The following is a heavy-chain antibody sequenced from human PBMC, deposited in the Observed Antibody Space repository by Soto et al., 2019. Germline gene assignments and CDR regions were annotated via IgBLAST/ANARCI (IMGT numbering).Heavy chain of an antibody. J-gene: IGHJ4*02. CDR3: AKDLEYSSAAFDY. Sequence: GGSLRLSCAASGFTFSSYGMHWVRQAPGKGLEWVAVISYDGSNKYYADSVKGRFTISRDNSKNTLYLQMNSLRAEDTAVYYCAKDLEYSSAAFDYWGQGTLVTVSS. V-gene: IGHV3-30*18. D-gene: IGHD6-6*01. CDR1: GFTFSSYG. CDR2: ISYDGSNK.